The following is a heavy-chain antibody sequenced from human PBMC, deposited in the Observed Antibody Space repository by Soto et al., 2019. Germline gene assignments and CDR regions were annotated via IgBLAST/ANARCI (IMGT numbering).Heavy chain of an antibody. D-gene: IGHD2-2*02. Sequence: LSLTCTVSGGSVSSGSYYWSWIRQPPGKGLEWIGYIYYSGSTNYNPSLKSRVTISVDTSKNQFSLKLSSVTAADTAVYYCARGLYTFYGMDVWGQGTTVTVSS. CDR2: IYYSGST. CDR1: GGSVSSGSYY. J-gene: IGHJ6*02. V-gene: IGHV4-61*01. CDR3: ARGLYTFYGMDV.